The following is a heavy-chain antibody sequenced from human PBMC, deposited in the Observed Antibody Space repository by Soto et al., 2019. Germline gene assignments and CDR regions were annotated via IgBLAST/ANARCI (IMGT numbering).Heavy chain of an antibody. J-gene: IGHJ3*02. Sequence: GGSGKVSFKACGYPFTGYYMHLVRQAPGQGLEWMGWINPNSGGTNYAQKFQGRVTMTRDTSISTAYMELSRLRSDDTAVYYCARAVTMIVVVPLGAFDIWGQGTLVTVSS. CDR1: GYPFTGYY. V-gene: IGHV1-2*02. CDR2: INPNSGGT. CDR3: ARAVTMIVVVPLGAFDI. D-gene: IGHD3-22*01.